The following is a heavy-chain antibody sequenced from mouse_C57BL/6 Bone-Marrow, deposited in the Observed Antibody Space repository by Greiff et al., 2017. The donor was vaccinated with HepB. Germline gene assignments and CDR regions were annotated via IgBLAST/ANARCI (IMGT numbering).Heavy chain of an antibody. Sequence: QVQLQQSGAELVRPGTSVKLSCKASGYTFTSYWMHWVKQRPGQGLEWIGVIDPSDSYTNYNQKFKGKATLTVDTSSSTAYMQLSSLTSEDSAVYYCARDYGSSYGYFDVWGTGTTVTVSS. J-gene: IGHJ1*03. V-gene: IGHV1-59*01. CDR1: GYTFTSYW. CDR3: ARDYGSSYGYFDV. CDR2: IDPSDSYT. D-gene: IGHD1-1*01.